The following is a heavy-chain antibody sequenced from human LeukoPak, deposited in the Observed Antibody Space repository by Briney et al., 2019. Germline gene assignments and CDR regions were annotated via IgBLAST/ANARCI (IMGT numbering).Heavy chain of an antibody. D-gene: IGHD2-21*01. CDR3: ARCGGTCSLQSTSAMDV. CDR1: GFIFSSYA. CDR2: ISSDGRHI. Sequence: GRSLRLSCAASGFIFSSYAVHWVRQAPSKGLEWVAVISSDGRHIFYADSVKGRFTISRDNSKNTLYLQMNSLRAEDTALYLCARCGGTCSLQSTSAMDVWGQGTTVTVS. V-gene: IGHV3-30*04. J-gene: IGHJ6*02.